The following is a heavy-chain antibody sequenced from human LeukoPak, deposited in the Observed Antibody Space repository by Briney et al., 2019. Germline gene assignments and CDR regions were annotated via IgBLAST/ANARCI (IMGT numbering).Heavy chain of an antibody. CDR2: IYTSGST. Sequence: SETLSLTCTVSGGSISSGSYYWSWIRQPAGKGLEWIGRIYTSGSTNYNPSLKSRVTISVDTSKNQFSLKLSSVTAADTAVYYCARSKWELLSPFDIWGQGTMVTVSS. D-gene: IGHD1-26*01. CDR1: GGSISSGSYY. CDR3: ARSKWELLSPFDI. J-gene: IGHJ3*02. V-gene: IGHV4-61*02.